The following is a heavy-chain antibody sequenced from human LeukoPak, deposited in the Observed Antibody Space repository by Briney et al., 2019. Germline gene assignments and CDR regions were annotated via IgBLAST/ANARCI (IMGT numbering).Heavy chain of an antibody. V-gene: IGHV4-39*07. Sequence: SETLSLTCTVSGGSISSSSYYWGWIRQPPGKGLEWIGSIYYSGSTYYNPSLKSRVTISVDTSKNQFSLKLSSVTAADTAVYYCARTRGYYLRGPYAFDIWGQGTMVTVSS. CDR3: ARTRGYYLRGPYAFDI. CDR2: IYYSGST. J-gene: IGHJ3*02. D-gene: IGHD3-22*01. CDR1: GGSISSSSYY.